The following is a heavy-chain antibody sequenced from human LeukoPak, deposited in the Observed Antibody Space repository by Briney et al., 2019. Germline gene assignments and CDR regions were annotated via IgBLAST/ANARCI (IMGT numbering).Heavy chain of an antibody. CDR1: GGSMSSYY. J-gene: IGHJ3*02. CDR3: ARLQRLDDAFDI. Sequence: PSETLSLTCTVSGGSMSSYYWSCIRQPPGKGLGWIGYIYYSGSTNYNPSLKSRVTISEDTSKNQFTLKLSSVTAADTAVYYCARLQRLDDAFDIWGQGTMVTVSS. CDR2: IYYSGST. D-gene: IGHD6-25*01. V-gene: IGHV4-59*08.